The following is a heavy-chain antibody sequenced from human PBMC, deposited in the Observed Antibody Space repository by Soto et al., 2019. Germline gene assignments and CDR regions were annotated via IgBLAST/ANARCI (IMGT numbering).Heavy chain of an antibody. Sequence: ASVKVSCKASGGTFSSYAISWVRQAPGQGLEWMGGIIPIFGTANYAQKFQGRVTITADESTSTAYMELSSLGSEDTAVYYCASQQQLGILDYWGQGTLVTSPQ. J-gene: IGHJ4*02. CDR2: IIPIFGTA. D-gene: IGHD6-13*01. V-gene: IGHV1-69*13. CDR3: ASQQQLGILDY. CDR1: GGTFSSYA.